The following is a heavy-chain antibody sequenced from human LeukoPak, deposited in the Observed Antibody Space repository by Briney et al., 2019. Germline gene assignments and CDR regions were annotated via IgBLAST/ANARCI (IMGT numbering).Heavy chain of an antibody. J-gene: IGHJ4*02. CDR2: IYYSGST. Sequence: SETLSLTCTVSGGSISRGGYYWTWIRQHPGKGLEWIGYIYYSGSTYYNPSLKSRVTISVDTSKNQFSLKLSSVTAADTAVYYCARSRSGYFDYWGQGTLVTVSS. CDR3: ARSRSGYFDY. CDR1: GGSISRGGYY. V-gene: IGHV4-30-4*08. D-gene: IGHD3-22*01.